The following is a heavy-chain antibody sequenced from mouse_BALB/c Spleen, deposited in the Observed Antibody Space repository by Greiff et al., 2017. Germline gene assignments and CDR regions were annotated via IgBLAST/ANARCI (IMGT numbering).Heavy chain of an antibody. CDR2: IRLKSNNYAT. Sequence: EVKLVESGGGLVQPGGSMKLSCVASGFTFSNYWMNWVRQSPEKGLEWVAEIRLKSNNYATHYAESVKGRFTISRDDSKSSVYLQMNNLRAEDTGIYYCTRIWDGYYYYAMDYWGQGTSVTVSS. CDR1: GFTFSNYW. D-gene: IGHD2-3*01. J-gene: IGHJ4*01. CDR3: TRIWDGYYYYAMDY. V-gene: IGHV6-6*02.